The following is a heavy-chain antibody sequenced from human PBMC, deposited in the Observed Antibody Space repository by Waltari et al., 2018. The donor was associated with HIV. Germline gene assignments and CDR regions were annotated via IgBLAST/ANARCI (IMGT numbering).Heavy chain of an antibody. CDR3: ARGSSGSYYERLHYYFDY. V-gene: IGHV4-59*01. Sequence: QVQLQESGPGLVKPSETLSLTCTVSGGSISSYYWSWIRQPPGKGLEWIGYIYYSGSTNYNPSLKSRVTISVDTSKNQFSLKLSSVTAADTAVYYCARGSSGSYYERLHYYFDYWGQGTLVTVSS. D-gene: IGHD1-26*01. CDR1: GGSISSYY. CDR2: IYYSGST. J-gene: IGHJ4*02.